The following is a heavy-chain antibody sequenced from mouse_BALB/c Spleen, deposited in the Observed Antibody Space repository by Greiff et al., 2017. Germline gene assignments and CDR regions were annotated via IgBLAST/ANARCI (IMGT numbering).Heavy chain of an antibody. CDR1: GYTFTSYW. J-gene: IGHJ2*01. Sequence: QVQLQQPGAELVRPGASVKLSCKASGYTFTSYWINWVKQRPGQGLEWIGNIYPSDSYTNYNQKFKDKATLTVDKSSSTAYMQLSSPTSEDSAVYYCARGGARATWGYWGQGTTLTVSS. D-gene: IGHD3-1*01. CDR2: IYPSDSYT. V-gene: IGHV1-69*02. CDR3: ARGGARATWGY.